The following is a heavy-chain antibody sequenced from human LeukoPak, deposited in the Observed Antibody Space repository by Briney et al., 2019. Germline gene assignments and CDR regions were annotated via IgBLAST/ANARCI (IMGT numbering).Heavy chain of an antibody. CDR3: ARVNYYDSSGYRSGWFDP. V-gene: IGHV3-21*05. CDR1: GFTFKSYA. D-gene: IGHD3-22*01. J-gene: IGHJ5*02. CDR2: ISSSSSYT. Sequence: GGSLRLSCAASGFTFKSYAMHWVRQAPGKGLEWVSYISSSSSYTNYADSVKGRFTISRDNAKNSLYLQMNSLRAEDTAVYYCARVNYYDSSGYRSGWFDPWGQGTLVTVSS.